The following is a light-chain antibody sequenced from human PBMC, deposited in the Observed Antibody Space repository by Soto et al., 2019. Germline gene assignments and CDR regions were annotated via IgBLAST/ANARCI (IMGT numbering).Light chain of an antibody. CDR2: AAS. CDR1: QSISSY. J-gene: IGKJ2*01. CDR3: QQSYSTPYT. Sequence: DIQMTQSPSSLSASVGDRVTITCRATQSISSYLSWYQQKPGKAPKLLIYAASTFQTGVPSRFSGSRSGTDFTLHISSLQPEDFATYYSQQSYSTPYTFGQGTKLEIK. V-gene: IGKV1-39*01.